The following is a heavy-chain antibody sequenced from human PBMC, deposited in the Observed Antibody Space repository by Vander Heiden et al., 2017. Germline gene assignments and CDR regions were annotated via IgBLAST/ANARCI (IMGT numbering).Heavy chain of an antibody. CDR1: GDSISRRSYY. CDR2: IYYSGNT. D-gene: IGHD6-19*01. Sequence: QLQLQESGPGLVKPSENLSLTCIVSGDSISRRSYYLGWIRQPPGKGLEWIGNIYYSGNTYYNPSLEGRVTISGDTSKNQFSLRLSFVTAADTATYFCARHKSDVSGWYGYDSWGQGTLVTVSS. J-gene: IGHJ4*02. V-gene: IGHV4-39*01. CDR3: ARHKSDVSGWYGYDS.